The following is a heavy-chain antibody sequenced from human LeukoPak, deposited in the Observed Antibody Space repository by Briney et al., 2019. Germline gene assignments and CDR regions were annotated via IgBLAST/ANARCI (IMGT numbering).Heavy chain of an antibody. J-gene: IGHJ4*02. Sequence: PGGSLRLSCAASGITFGTYAMNWVRQAPGKGLEWVSVISGSAASTSYADSVKGRFTISRDNSKNTLYLQMNSLRAEDTVVYYCAKVLTVTSLFNVDYWGQGTLVTVSS. CDR1: GITFGTYA. D-gene: IGHD4-17*01. CDR2: ISGSAAST. V-gene: IGHV3-23*01. CDR3: AKVLTVTSLFNVDY.